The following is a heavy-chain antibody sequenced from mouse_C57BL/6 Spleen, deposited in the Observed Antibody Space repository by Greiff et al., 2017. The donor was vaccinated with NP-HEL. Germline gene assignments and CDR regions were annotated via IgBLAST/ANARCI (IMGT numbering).Heavy chain of an antibody. D-gene: IGHD2-1*01. J-gene: IGHJ2*01. CDR1: GFTFSDYG. V-gene: IGHV5-17*01. Sequence: DVQLVESGGGLVKPGGSLKLSCAASGFTFSDYGMHWVRQAPEKGLEWVAYISSGSSTIYYADTVKGRFTISRDNAKNTQFLQMTRLRAEDTAMYYCASNYRGYWGQGTTLTVSS. CDR2: ISSGSSTI. CDR3: ASNYRGY.